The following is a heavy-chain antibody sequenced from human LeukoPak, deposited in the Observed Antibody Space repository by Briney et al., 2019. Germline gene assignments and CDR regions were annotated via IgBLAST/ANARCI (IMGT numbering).Heavy chain of an antibody. Sequence: PSETLSLTCAVYGGSFSGYYWSWIRQPPGKGLEWIGEINHSGSTNYNPSLKSRVTISVDKSKNQFSLKLSSVTAADTAVYYCARDGAGVKGAFDIWGQGTMVTVSS. J-gene: IGHJ3*02. CDR2: INHSGST. CDR1: GGSFSGYY. CDR3: ARDGAGVKGAFDI. V-gene: IGHV4-34*01. D-gene: IGHD3-3*01.